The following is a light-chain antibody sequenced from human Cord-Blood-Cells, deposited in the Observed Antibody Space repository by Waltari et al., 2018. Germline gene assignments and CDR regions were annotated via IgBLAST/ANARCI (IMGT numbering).Light chain of an antibody. CDR1: QSVLYSSNNKNY. CDR3: QQYYSTPFT. V-gene: IGKV4-1*01. CDR2: WAS. J-gene: IGKJ3*01. Sequence: DIVMTQSPDSLAVSLGERAPITCKSSQSVLYSSNNKNYLAWYQQKPGQPPKLLIYWASTRESGVPDRFSGGGSGTDFTLTISSLQAEDVAVYYCQQYYSTPFTFGPGTKVDIK.